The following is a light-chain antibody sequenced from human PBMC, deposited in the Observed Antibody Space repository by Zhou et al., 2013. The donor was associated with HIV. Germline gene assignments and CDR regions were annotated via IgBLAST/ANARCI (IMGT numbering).Light chain of an antibody. CDR2: KAS. J-gene: IGKJ1*01. CDR3: QQYHSSWT. CDR1: QSISSW. V-gene: IGKV1-5*03. Sequence: DIQMTQSPSTLSTSVGDRVTFTCRASQSISSWLAWYQQKPGKAPKLLIYKASSLESGVPSRFSGSGSGTEFTLTINSLQPDDFATYYCQQYHSSWTFGQGTKVLIK.